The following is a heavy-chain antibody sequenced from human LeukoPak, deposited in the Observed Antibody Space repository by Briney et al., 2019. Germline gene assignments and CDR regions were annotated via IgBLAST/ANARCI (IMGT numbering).Heavy chain of an antibody. J-gene: IGHJ2*01. Sequence: ASVKVSCKASGYTFTGYYMHWVRQAPGQGLEWLGIINPSGGTTSYAQKFQGRVTMTRDTSTSTVYMELSSLRSEDTAVYYCARDQDSSRWYNWYFDLWGRGTLVTVSS. CDR2: INPSGGTT. D-gene: IGHD6-13*01. CDR1: GYTFTGYY. V-gene: IGHV1-46*01. CDR3: ARDQDSSRWYNWYFDL.